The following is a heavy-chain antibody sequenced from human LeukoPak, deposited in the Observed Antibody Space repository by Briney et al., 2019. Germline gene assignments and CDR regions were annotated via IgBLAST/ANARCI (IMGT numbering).Heavy chain of an antibody. CDR3: ASEGSSSGFVY. Sequence: SETLSLTCTVSGGSISSYYWSWIRQPPGKGLEWIGYIYYSGSTNYNPPLKSRVTISVDTSKNQFSLKLSSVTAADTAVYYCASEGSSSGFVYWGQGTLVTVSS. CDR1: GGSISSYY. D-gene: IGHD6-6*01. V-gene: IGHV4-59*01. CDR2: IYYSGST. J-gene: IGHJ4*02.